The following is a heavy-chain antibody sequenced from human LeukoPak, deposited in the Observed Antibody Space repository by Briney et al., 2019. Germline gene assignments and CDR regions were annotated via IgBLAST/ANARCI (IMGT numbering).Heavy chain of an antibody. CDR2: ISYDGSNK. D-gene: IGHD3-10*01. Sequence: GGSLRLSCAASGFTFRSYAMHWVRQAPGKGLEWVAVISYDGSNKYFGDSVMGRFTISRDNSKNTLYLQMDSLRAEDTAIYYCAKAVTSDYHSLYYNYYMDVWGEGTTVTVSS. J-gene: IGHJ6*03. CDR1: GFTFRSYA. CDR3: AKAVTSDYHSLYYNYYMDV. V-gene: IGHV3-30*18.